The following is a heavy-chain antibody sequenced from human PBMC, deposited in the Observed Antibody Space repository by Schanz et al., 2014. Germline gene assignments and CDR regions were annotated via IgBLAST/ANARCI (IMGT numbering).Heavy chain of an antibody. Sequence: QVQLVQSGDEVKKPGASVKVSCKASGYTFTSYGINWVRQAPGQGLEWMGWISAYNGNTNYAQKRQGRVTMTTDTSTSTAYMELRSLRSDDTAVYYWARGGYSSGWYDRDIAHFDYWGQGTLVTVSS. CDR2: ISAYNGNT. CDR1: GYTFTSYG. V-gene: IGHV1-18*01. CDR3: ARGGYSSGWYDRDIAHFDY. D-gene: IGHD6-19*01. J-gene: IGHJ4*02.